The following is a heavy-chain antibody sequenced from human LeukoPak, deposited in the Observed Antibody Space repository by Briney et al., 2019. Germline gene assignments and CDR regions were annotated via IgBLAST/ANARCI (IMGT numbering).Heavy chain of an antibody. D-gene: IGHD3-9*01. Sequence: SGRSLRLSCAASGFTFSSYGMHWVRQAPGKGLEWVAVISYDGSNKYYADSVEGRFTISRDNAKNSLYLQMNSLRAEDTAVYYCARNIGPGHYDILTGYYQGAADFDYWGQGTLVTVSS. CDR3: ARNIGPGHYDILTGYYQGAADFDY. J-gene: IGHJ4*02. CDR2: ISYDGSNK. CDR1: GFTFSSYG. V-gene: IGHV3-30*03.